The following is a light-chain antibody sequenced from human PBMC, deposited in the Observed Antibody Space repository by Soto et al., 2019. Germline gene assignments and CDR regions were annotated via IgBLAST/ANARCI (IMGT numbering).Light chain of an antibody. CDR1: QSVSSN. CDR2: AAS. CDR3: QQYNNWPPWT. J-gene: IGKJ1*01. Sequence: EIVMTQSPATLSVSPGERATLSCRASQSVSSNLAWYQQKPGQAPRLLIYAASTRATGIPARFSGGGSGTEFTLTISSLQSEDFAVYYCQQYNNWPPWTFGQGTKVDI. V-gene: IGKV3-15*01.